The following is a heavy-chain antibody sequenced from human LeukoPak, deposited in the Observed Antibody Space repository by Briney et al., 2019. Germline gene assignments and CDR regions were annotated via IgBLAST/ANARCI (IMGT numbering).Heavy chain of an antibody. CDR1: GFSVSVNY. J-gene: IGHJ4*02. CDR2: FFSSGYT. CDR3: AAKGNGYSGSYVFAH. Sequence: GGSLRLSCAASGFSVSVNYMSWVRQAPGKGLEWVSVFFSSGYTKYADSVEGRFTISRDNSENTLNLQMNSLRAEDTAVYYCAAKGNGYSGSYVFAHWGQGILVTVSS. V-gene: IGHV3-66*01. D-gene: IGHD1-26*01.